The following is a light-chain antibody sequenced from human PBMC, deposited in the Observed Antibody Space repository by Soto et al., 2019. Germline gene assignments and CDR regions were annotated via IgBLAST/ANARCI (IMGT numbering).Light chain of an antibody. V-gene: IGKV3-11*01. CDR3: QQRNYWQVT. J-gene: IGKJ5*01. CDR1: QSVSSY. Sequence: EIVFTQSPATLSLSPGERATLSCRANQSVSSYLAWYAQKPGQAPRLLIYDVSNRDTGIPARFSGSGAGTEFTLTISSLEPEDVEVDDCQQRNYWQVTFGQGTRLEIK. CDR2: DVS.